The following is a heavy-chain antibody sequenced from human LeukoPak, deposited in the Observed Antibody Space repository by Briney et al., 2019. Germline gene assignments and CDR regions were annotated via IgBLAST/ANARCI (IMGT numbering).Heavy chain of an antibody. Sequence: GGSLRLSCAASGFTLSTYAMNWVRQAPGKGLEWVSGISAGGGSTYYADSVKGRLTISRDNSKNTLYLQMNSLTVEDTAVYYCAKSPRSAADNWFDPWGQGTLVTVSS. D-gene: IGHD6-13*01. CDR3: AKSPRSAADNWFDP. V-gene: IGHV3-23*01. J-gene: IGHJ5*02. CDR2: ISAGGGST. CDR1: GFTLSTYA.